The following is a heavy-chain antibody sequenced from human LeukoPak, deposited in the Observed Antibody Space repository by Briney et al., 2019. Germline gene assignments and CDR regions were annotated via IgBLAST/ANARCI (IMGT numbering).Heavy chain of an antibody. Sequence: SETLSLTCTVSGDSISSYYGSWIRQPPGKGLEWIGYIYHGGSTNYNPSLKSRVTISVDTSKNQFSLKLSSVTAADTAVYYCATGYSSNWYYVDYWGQGTLVTVSS. CDR3: ATGYSSNWYYVDY. D-gene: IGHD6-13*01. CDR1: GDSISSYY. V-gene: IGHV4-59*01. CDR2: IYHGGST. J-gene: IGHJ4*02.